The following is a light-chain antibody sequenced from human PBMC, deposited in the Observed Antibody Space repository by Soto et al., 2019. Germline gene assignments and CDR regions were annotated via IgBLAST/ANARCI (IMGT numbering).Light chain of an antibody. J-gene: IGKJ2*01. CDR1: QSVSSN. CDR3: QQEYT. V-gene: IGKV3-15*01. Sequence: EIVMKQSPATLSVSPGERATLSCRASQSVSSNLAWYQQKPGQATRLLIYGASTRATGIPARFSGSGSGTEFTLTISSLQSEDFSVYYCQQEYTFGQGTKLEIK. CDR2: GAS.